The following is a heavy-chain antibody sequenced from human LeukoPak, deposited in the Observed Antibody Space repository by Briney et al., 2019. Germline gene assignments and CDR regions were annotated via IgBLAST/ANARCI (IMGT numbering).Heavy chain of an antibody. V-gene: IGHV4-59*01. CDR3: AREDSSGYYAY. Sequence: SETLSLTCTVSGGSISSYYWSWIRQPPGKGLEGIGYIYYSGSTNYNPSLTSRVTISVDTSKNQFSLKLSSATAADTAVYYCAREDSSGYYAYWGQGTLVTVSS. D-gene: IGHD3-22*01. J-gene: IGHJ4*02. CDR2: IYYSGST. CDR1: GGSISSYY.